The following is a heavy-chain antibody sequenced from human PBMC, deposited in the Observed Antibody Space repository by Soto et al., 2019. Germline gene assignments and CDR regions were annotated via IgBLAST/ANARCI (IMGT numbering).Heavy chain of an antibody. V-gene: IGHV3-30*03. Sequence: QVQLVESGGGVVQPGRSLRLSCVVSGFSFRDYDMNWVRQVPGKGLEWVAVISYNGNDKYYADSVKGRFTLSSDTSKNTLYLQMNSLRTEDTAVYYCVRVEGIAVTTWGQGTLVTVSS. D-gene: IGHD6-19*01. CDR3: VRVEGIAVTT. J-gene: IGHJ5*02. CDR2: ISYNGNDK. CDR1: GFSFRDYD.